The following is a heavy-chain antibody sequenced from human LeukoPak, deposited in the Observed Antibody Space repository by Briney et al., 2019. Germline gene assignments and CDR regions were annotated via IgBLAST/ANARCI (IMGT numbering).Heavy chain of an antibody. Sequence: ASETLSLTCTVSGGSISSYYWSWIRQPPGKGLEWIGYIYYSGSTNYNPSLKSRVTISVDTSKNQFSLKLSSVTAADTAVYYCARYYSGYAIGYWGQGTLVTVSS. J-gene: IGHJ4*02. CDR1: GGSISSYY. CDR2: IYYSGST. CDR3: ARYYSGYAIGY. D-gene: IGHD5-12*01. V-gene: IGHV4-59*01.